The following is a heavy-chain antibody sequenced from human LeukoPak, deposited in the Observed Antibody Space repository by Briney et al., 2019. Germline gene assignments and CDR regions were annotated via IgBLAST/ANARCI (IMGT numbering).Heavy chain of an antibody. CDR1: GGTFSSYT. J-gene: IGHJ3*02. Sequence: SVKVSCKASGGTFSSYTISWVRQAPGQGLEWMGRIIPILGIANYAQKFQGRVTITADKSTSTAYMELSSLRSEDTDVYYCARYLPVEMATKSPGAFDMWGEGTMVTLSS. V-gene: IGHV1-69*02. CDR3: ARYLPVEMATKSPGAFDM. D-gene: IGHD5-24*01. CDR2: IIPILGIA.